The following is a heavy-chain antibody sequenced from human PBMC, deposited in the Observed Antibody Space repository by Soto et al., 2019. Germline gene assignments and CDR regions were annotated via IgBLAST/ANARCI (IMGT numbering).Heavy chain of an antibody. CDR3: ARGSWDDVSGHYYMDV. J-gene: IGHJ6*03. D-gene: IGHD5-12*01. V-gene: IGHV6-1*01. Sequence: QVPLQLSGPGLMEPSQTLSLTCAISGDSVSSNSAGWNWVRQTPSRGLEWLGRTYYKSKWFNNFAVSVKSRITINPDTSQNQYSLHLDSVTREDTAVYFCARGSWDDVSGHYYMDVWGKGTTVTVSS. CDR2: TYYKSKWFN. CDR1: GDSVSSNSAG.